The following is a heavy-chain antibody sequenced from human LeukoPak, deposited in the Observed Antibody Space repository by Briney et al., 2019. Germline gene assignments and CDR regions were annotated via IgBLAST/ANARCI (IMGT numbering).Heavy chain of an antibody. CDR3: AKDRESGTQGGFDY. D-gene: IGHD1-7*01. V-gene: IGHV3-9*03. CDR2: ISWNSGSI. J-gene: IGHJ4*02. CDR1: GFTFDDYA. Sequence: QPGGSLRLSCAASGFTFDDYAMHWVRQAPWKGLEWVSRISWNSGSIGYADSVKGRFTISRDNAKNSLYLQMNSLRAEDMALYYCAKDRESGTQGGFDYWDQGTLVTVSS.